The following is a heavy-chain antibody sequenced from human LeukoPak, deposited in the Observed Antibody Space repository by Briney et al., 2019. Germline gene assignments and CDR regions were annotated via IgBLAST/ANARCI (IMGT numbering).Heavy chain of an antibody. Sequence: ASVKVSCKASGGTFSSYAISWVRQATGQGLEWMGWMNPNSGNTGYAQKFQGRVTITRNTSISTAYMELSSLRSEDTAVYYCARAPYGSGSSLDYWGQGTLVTVSS. CDR2: MNPNSGNT. J-gene: IGHJ4*02. V-gene: IGHV1-8*03. D-gene: IGHD3-10*01. CDR3: ARAPYGSGSSLDY. CDR1: GGTFSSYA.